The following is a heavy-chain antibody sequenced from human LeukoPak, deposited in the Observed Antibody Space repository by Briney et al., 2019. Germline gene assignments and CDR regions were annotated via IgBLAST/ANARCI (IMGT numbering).Heavy chain of an antibody. Sequence: GRSLRLSCAASGFTFSSYGMHWVRQAPGKGLEWVAVISYDGSNKYYADSVKGRFTISRDNSKNTLYLQMNSLRAEDTAVYYCARTPADWYFDLWGRGTLVTVSS. CDR2: ISYDGSNK. CDR1: GFTFSSYG. J-gene: IGHJ2*01. V-gene: IGHV3-30*03. CDR3: ARTPADWYFDL.